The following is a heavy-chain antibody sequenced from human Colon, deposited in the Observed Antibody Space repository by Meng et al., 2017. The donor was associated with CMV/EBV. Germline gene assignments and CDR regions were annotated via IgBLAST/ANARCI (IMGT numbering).Heavy chain of an antibody. CDR2: ISAISSSSDYI. CDR1: GFTFSSYD. Sequence: GESLKISCAASGFTFSSYDMNWVRQAPGKGLEWVSSISAISSSSDYISYADSVKGRFTISRDNAKTSLFLQLDSLRAEDTAVYYCATLQLDRRLNYGVDVWGQGTTVTVSS. D-gene: IGHD1-1*01. J-gene: IGHJ6*02. V-gene: IGHV3-21*01. CDR3: ATLQLDRRLNYGVDV.